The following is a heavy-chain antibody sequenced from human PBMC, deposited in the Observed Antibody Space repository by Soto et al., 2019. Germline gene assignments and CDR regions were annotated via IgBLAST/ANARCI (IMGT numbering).Heavy chain of an antibody. V-gene: IGHV4-39*01. J-gene: IGHJ4*02. CDR2: IYYSGST. Sequence: SETLSLTCTVSGGSISSSSYYWGWIRQPPGKGLEWIGSIYYSGSTYYNPSLKSRVTISVDTSKNQFSLKLSSVTAADTAVYYCAGLVWFGEFYASFFDYWGQGTLVTVSS. CDR3: AGLVWFGEFYASFFDY. CDR1: GGSISSSSYY. D-gene: IGHD3-10*01.